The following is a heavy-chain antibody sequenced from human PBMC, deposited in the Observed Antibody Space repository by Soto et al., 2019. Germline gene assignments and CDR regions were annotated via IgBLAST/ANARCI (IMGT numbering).Heavy chain of an antibody. Sequence: EVQLVESGGGLVQPGRSLRLSCAASGFTFDDYAMHWVRQAPGKGLEWVSGITWNSGSVDYADSVKGRLTISRDNAKNSLYLQMNSLRAEDTALYYCAKRRSYDFWSGPFDSWGQGTLVTVSS. J-gene: IGHJ4*02. V-gene: IGHV3-9*01. CDR2: ITWNSGSV. CDR1: GFTFDDYA. CDR3: AKRRSYDFWSGPFDS. D-gene: IGHD3-3*01.